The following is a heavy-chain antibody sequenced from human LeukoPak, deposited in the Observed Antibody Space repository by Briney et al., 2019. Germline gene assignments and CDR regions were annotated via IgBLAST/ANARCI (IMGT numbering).Heavy chain of an antibody. D-gene: IGHD3-10*01. V-gene: IGHV4-59*01. CDR1: GGSISSYY. Sequence: SETLSLTRTVSGGSISSYYWSWIRQPPGKGLEWIGYIYYSGSTKYNPSLKSRVTISVDTSKTQFSLKLSSVTAADTAVYYCARDLPTNYYGSGNYYAFDIWGQGTMVTVSS. CDR3: ARDLPTNYYGSGNYYAFDI. J-gene: IGHJ3*02. CDR2: IYYSGST.